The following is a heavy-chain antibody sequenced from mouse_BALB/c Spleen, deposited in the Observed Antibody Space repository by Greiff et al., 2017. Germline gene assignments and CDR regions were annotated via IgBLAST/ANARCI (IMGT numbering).Heavy chain of an antibody. Sequence: EVMLVESGGGLVQPGGSRKLSCAASGFTFSSFGMHWVRQAPEKGLEWVAYISSGSSTIYYADTVKGRFTISRDNPKNTLFLQMTSLRSEDTAMYYCARSWRSYYFDYWGQGTTLTVSS. CDR3: ARSWRSYYFDY. CDR2: ISSGSSTI. V-gene: IGHV5-17*02. CDR1: GFTFSSFG. J-gene: IGHJ2*01.